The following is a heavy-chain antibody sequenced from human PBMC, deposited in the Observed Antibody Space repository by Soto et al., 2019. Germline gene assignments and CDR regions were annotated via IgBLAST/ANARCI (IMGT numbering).Heavy chain of an antibody. J-gene: IGHJ4*02. CDR3: ARGAAADLVY. CDR1: GYTFTSYD. V-gene: IGHV1-8*01. CDR2: MNPNSGNT. Sequence: QVQLVQSGAEVKKPGASVKVSCKASGYTFTSYDINWVRQATGQGLEWMGWMNPNSGNTGYAQMFQGRLTMTTNTFISTGYEELSSLRSEDTGVYDCARGAAADLVYWRQGTLVTVSS. D-gene: IGHD6-13*01.